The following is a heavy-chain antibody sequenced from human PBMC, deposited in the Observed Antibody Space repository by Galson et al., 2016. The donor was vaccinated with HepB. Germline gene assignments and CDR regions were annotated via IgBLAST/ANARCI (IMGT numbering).Heavy chain of an antibody. Sequence: SETLSLTCAVYGGSLSGNSWSWIRQSPGKGLQWIGTVFFSGTTYYSPSLKGRVTMSIDSAKNQFSLKLISVAAADAAIYFCATSKVNSGGYWIFAFWGQGALITVSS. CDR1: GGSLSGNS. CDR2: VFFSGTT. J-gene: IGHJ4*02. CDR3: ATSKVNSGGYWIFAF. V-gene: IGHV4-34*12. D-gene: IGHD1-26*01.